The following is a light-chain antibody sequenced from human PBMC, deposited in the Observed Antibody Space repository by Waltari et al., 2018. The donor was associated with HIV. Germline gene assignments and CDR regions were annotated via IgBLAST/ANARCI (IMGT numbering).Light chain of an antibody. Sequence: QSVLTQPPSVSGAPGQRVTISCTGSGSNIGANYDVHWYQQLPGSPPQLVIDGNVNRPSWLFDLFSGSTSGTSSSLAIIGLQADDEADYYCQSFDNSLGAYVFGTGTKVTVL. J-gene: IGLJ1*01. CDR1: GSNIGANYD. V-gene: IGLV1-40*01. CDR2: GNV. CDR3: QSFDNSLGAYV.